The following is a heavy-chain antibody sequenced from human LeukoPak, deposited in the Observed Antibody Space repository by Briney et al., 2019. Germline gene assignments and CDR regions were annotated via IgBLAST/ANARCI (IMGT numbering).Heavy chain of an antibody. Sequence: GGSLRLSCAASGFAFNTYAINWVRQAPGKGLEWVSAISSIGDYIYYADSLKGRFTISRDNAKNSLSLEMNDLRAEDTAVYYCARVCSGTSCLDYWGQGTLVTVSS. CDR3: ARVCSGTSCLDY. J-gene: IGHJ4*02. CDR2: ISSIGDYI. V-gene: IGHV3-21*01. CDR1: GFAFNTYA. D-gene: IGHD2-2*01.